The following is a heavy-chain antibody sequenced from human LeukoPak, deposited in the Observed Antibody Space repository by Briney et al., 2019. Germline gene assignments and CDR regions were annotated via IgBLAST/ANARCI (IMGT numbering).Heavy chain of an antibody. CDR3: ARGPHRSSTSRAYYYYGMDV. J-gene: IGHJ6*02. V-gene: IGHV1-69*01. D-gene: IGHD2-2*01. Sequence: SVKVSCTASGGTFSIYAISWVRQAPGQGLEWMGGIIPIFGTANYAQKFQGRVTITADESTSTAYMELSSLRSEDTAVYYCARGPHRSSTSRAYYYYGMDVWGQGTTVTVSS. CDR1: GGTFSIYA. CDR2: IIPIFGTA.